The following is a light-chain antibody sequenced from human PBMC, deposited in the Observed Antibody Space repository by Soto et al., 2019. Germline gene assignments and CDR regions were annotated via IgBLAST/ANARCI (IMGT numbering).Light chain of an antibody. CDR3: QHYGSSLFT. CDR2: GAS. V-gene: IGKV3-20*01. CDR1: QSVSLNY. J-gene: IGKJ4*02. Sequence: EIVMTQSPGTLSLSPGERATLSCRASQSVSLNYLAWYQQKPGQAPRLLIYGASSRATGIPDRFSGSGSGTDFTLTISRLEPEDSAVYYCQHYGSSLFTFGGGTKVEIK.